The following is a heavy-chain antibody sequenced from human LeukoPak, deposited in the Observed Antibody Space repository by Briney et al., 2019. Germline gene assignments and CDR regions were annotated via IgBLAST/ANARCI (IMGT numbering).Heavy chain of an antibody. J-gene: IGHJ1*01. D-gene: IGHD5-12*01. Sequence: GGSRRLSCSASGFTFRDYPIHWVRQAPGEGLQYVSAISSAGGTTYYADSVRGRFTISRDNSKNTLYLQMSSLRAEDTALYYCVKVGDSGYGEYYQHWGQGTLVTVSS. CDR3: VKVGDSGYGEYYQH. V-gene: IGHV3-64D*06. CDR1: GFTFRDYP. CDR2: ISSAGGTT.